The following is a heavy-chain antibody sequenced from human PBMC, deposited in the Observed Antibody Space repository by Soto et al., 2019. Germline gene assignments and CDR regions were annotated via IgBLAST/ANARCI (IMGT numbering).Heavy chain of an antibody. J-gene: IGHJ4*02. CDR1: GFTFSSYS. D-gene: IGHD6-6*01. CDR2: ISSSSSYI. Sequence: GGSLRLSCAASGFTFSSYSMNWVRQAPGKGLEWVSSISSSSSYIYYADSVKGRFTISRDNAKNSLYLQMNSLRAEDTAVYYCARDPRRPSRQLDPYYFDYWGQGTLVTVSS. V-gene: IGHV3-21*01. CDR3: ARDPRRPSRQLDPYYFDY.